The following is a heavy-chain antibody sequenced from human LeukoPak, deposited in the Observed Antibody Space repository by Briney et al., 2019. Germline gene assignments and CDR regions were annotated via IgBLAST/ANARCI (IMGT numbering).Heavy chain of an antibody. CDR2: IYYSGST. CDR3: AREGLGELSIPFFDY. J-gene: IGHJ4*02. V-gene: IGHV4-59*12. Sequence: SETLSLTCTVSGGSISSYHWSWIRQPPGKGLEWIGSIYYSGSTYYNPSLKSRVTISVDTSKNQFSLKLSSVTAADTAVYYCAREGLGELSIPFFDYWGQGTLVTVSS. CDR1: GGSISSYH. D-gene: IGHD3-16*02.